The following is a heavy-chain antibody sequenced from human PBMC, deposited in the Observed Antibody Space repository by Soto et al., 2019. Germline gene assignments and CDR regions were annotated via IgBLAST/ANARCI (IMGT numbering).Heavy chain of an antibody. D-gene: IGHD3-22*01. CDR3: ARDYYKYYDSSGYYRSPAY. Sequence: GGSLRLSFAASGFTFSSYGMHWVRQAPGKGLEWVAVISYDGSNKYYADSVKGRFTISRDNSRNTLFLQMNSLRAEDTAVYYSARDYYKYYDSSGYYRSPAYWGQGTLVTVSS. CDR1: GFTFSSYG. CDR2: ISYDGSNK. V-gene: IGHV3-30*03. J-gene: IGHJ4*02.